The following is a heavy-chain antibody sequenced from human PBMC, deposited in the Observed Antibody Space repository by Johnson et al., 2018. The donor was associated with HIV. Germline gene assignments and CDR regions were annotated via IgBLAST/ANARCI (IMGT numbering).Heavy chain of an antibody. Sequence: VQLVESGGGLVQPGGSLRLSCAASGFTFSSYAMSWVRQAPGKGLEWVSAISGSGGSTYYADSVQGRFTISRDNSKNTLYLQMNSLRAEDTAVYYCARVPSSYYDFWSGYYTGGAFDIWGQGTMVTVSS. D-gene: IGHD3-3*01. CDR3: ARVPSSYYDFWSGYYTGGAFDI. V-gene: IGHV3-23*04. CDR2: ISGSGGST. J-gene: IGHJ3*02. CDR1: GFTFSSYA.